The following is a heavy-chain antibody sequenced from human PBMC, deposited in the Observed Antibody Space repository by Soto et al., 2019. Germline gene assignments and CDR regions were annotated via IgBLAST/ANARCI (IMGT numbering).Heavy chain of an antibody. V-gene: IGHV3-74*01. CDR1: GFTFSSYW. CDR2: INSDGSDI. J-gene: IGHJ4*02. Sequence: EVQLVESGGGLVQPGGSLRLSCAASGFTFSSYWMHWVRQVPGKGLVWVSRINSDGSDISYADSVRGRFTISRDNAKHTVYLQMNSLRAEDTAVYYCARSAYGWGDGNDYWGQGTLVTVSS. CDR3: ARSAYGWGDGNDY. D-gene: IGHD3-10*01.